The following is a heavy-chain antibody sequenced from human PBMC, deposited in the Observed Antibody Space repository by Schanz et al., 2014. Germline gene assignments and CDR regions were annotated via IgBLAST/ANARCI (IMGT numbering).Heavy chain of an antibody. Sequence: QVQLVQSWAEVKGPGASVKVSCKASGYTFTSHGISWIRQAPGQGLEWMGRIIPVLAIADYAQKFQGRVTITADKSTSTASMELTSLRSEDTAVYYCARGSPENMIRGELDYWGQGTLVTVSS. D-gene: IGHD3-10*01. CDR1: GYTFTSHG. CDR2: IIPVLAIA. CDR3: ARGSPENMIRGELDY. V-gene: IGHV1-69*04. J-gene: IGHJ4*02.